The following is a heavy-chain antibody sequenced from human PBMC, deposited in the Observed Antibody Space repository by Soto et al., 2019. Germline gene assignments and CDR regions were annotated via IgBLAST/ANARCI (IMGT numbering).Heavy chain of an antibody. J-gene: IGHJ6*02. CDR3: ARDRYGWYPGFDLDI. D-gene: IGHD6-19*01. V-gene: IGHV4-4*07. Sequence: SDTPSLTCCVSGESISNFYWSWIRQNAGKGLEWIGHVHVSGGTDYNAPLQSRVSMSVDTSSNHVSLQLRSLTAADTAIYYCARDRYGWYPGFDLDIWGPGTTVNVS. CDR1: GESISNFY. CDR2: VHVSGGT.